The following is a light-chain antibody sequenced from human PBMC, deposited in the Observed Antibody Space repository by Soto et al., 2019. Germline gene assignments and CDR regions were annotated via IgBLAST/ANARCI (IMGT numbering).Light chain of an antibody. CDR2: DVS. V-gene: IGLV2-14*03. CDR1: SSDVGGYNY. CDR3: SSYTGSNVV. J-gene: IGLJ2*01. Sequence: QSVLTQPASVSGSPGQSITISCTGTSSDVGGYNYVYWYQQHPGKAPKLMIYDVSNRPSGVSNRFSGSKSGNTASLTISGLQAEDEADYYCSSYTGSNVVFSGGTKLTVL.